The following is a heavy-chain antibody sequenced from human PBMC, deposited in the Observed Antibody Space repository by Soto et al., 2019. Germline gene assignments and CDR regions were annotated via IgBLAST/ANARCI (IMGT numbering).Heavy chain of an antibody. V-gene: IGHV3-11*06. J-gene: IGHJ4*02. CDR1: GFTFSDYY. CDR2: ISSSSSYT. D-gene: IGHD3-22*01. CDR3: ASLAYDSSGYYLDY. Sequence: GGSLRLSCAASGFTFSDYYMSWIRQAPGKGLEWVSYISSSSSYTNYADSVKGRFTISRDNAKNSLYLQMNSLRAEDTAVYYCASLAYDSSGYYLDYWGQGTLVTVSS.